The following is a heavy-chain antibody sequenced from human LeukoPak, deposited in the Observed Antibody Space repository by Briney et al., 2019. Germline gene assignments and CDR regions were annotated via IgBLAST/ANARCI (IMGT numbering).Heavy chain of an antibody. CDR2: ITPIFDVT. CDR1: GGLFTTYA. Sequence: GASVKVSFKCSGGLFTTYAITWVRQAPGQGLEWMGSITPIFDVTKYAQRFQDRVTITVDKSTETAYMELTSLRSDDTAVFYCATDPYVSLIYLDSWGQG. D-gene: IGHD3-22*01. V-gene: IGHV1-69*10. J-gene: IGHJ4*02. CDR3: ATDPYVSLIYLDS.